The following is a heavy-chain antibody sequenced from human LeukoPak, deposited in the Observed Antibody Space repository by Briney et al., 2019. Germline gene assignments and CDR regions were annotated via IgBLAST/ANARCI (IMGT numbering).Heavy chain of an antibody. Sequence: SGGSLRLSCAASGFTVSSNYMSWVRQAPGKGLEWVSVIYSGESTYYADSVKGRFTISRHNSKNTLYLQMNSLRAEDTAVYYCAGTNYYDSSGYYRLDYWGQGTLVTVSS. CDR2: IYSGEST. D-gene: IGHD3-22*01. V-gene: IGHV3-53*04. J-gene: IGHJ4*02. CDR3: AGTNYYDSSGYYRLDY. CDR1: GFTVSSNY.